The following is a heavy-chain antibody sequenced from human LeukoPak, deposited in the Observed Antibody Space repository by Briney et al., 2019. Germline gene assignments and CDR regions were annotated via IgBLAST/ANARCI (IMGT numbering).Heavy chain of an antibody. D-gene: IGHD3-10*01. CDR1: GGSFSGYY. V-gene: IGHV4-34*01. J-gene: IGHJ6*02. CDR3: ARAPITMVRGVNPHYGMDV. CDR2: INHSGST. Sequence: SETLSLTCAVYGGSFSGYYWSWIRQPPGNGLEWIGEINHSGSTNYNPSLKSRVTISVDTSKNQFSLKLSSVTAADTAVYYCARAPITMVRGVNPHYGMDVWGQGTTVTVSS.